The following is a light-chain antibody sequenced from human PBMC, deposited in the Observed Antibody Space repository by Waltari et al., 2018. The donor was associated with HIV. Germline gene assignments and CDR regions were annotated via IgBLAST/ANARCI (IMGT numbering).Light chain of an antibody. CDR1: QNVNTN. CDR3: QQYEFWPT. J-gene: IGKJ1*01. V-gene: IGKV3-15*01. CDR2: GAS. Sequence: ASLSLSPGETVTLSCTASQNVNTNLAWYQHRPGQAPRLVMFGASTRSAGLPARFIGGGSGTNFTLTIRNVQSEDFAVYYCQQYEFWPTFGQGTKV.